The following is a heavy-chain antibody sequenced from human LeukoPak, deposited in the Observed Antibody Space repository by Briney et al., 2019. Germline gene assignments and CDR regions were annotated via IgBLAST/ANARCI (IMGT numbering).Heavy chain of an antibody. Sequence: NPSQTLSLTCAVSGGSISSGCYSWSWIRQPPGKGLEWIGYISSTGSTYYNPSLKSRLSISLDTSKNQFSLNLSSVTAADTAVFYCARLGVTQDAFDIWGQGTVVTVSS. D-gene: IGHD3-10*01. V-gene: IGHV4-30-4*07. CDR1: GGSISSGCYS. J-gene: IGHJ3*02. CDR3: ARLGVTQDAFDI. CDR2: ISSTGST.